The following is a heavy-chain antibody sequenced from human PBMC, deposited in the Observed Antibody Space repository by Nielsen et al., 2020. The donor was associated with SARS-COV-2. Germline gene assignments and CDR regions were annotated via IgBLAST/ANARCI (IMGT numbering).Heavy chain of an antibody. CDR2: ISWDGGST. D-gene: IGHD3-16*02. V-gene: IGHV3-43*01. CDR1: GFTFDDYT. CDR3: AKDYDVWGSYRPHGMDV. Sequence: GESLKISCAASGFTFDDYTMHWVRQAPGKGLEWVSLISWDGGSTYYADSVKGRFTISRDNSKNSLYLQMNSLRTEDTALYYCAKDYDVWGSYRPHGMDVWGQGTTVTVPS. J-gene: IGHJ6*02.